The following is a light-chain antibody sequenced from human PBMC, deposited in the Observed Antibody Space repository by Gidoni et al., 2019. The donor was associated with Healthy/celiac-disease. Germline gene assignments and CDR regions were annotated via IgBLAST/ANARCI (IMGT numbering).Light chain of an antibody. V-gene: IGKV3-20*01. CDR2: GAS. CDR1: QSVSSSY. CDR3: QQYGSSLMYS. J-gene: IGKJ2*03. Sequence: ESVLTQSPGTLSLSPGERATLACRASQSVSSSYLAWYQQKPGQAPRLLLYGASRRATGIPDRFSCSGSGTDFTLTISRLEPEDFAVYYCQQYGSSLMYSFGQGTKLEIK.